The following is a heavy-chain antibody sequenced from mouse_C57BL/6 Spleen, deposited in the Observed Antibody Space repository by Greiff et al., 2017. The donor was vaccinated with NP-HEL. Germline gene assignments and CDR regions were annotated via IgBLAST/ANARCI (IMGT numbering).Heavy chain of an antibody. D-gene: IGHD1-1*01. V-gene: IGHV1-76*01. CDR1: GYTFTDYY. Sequence: VQLQQSGAELVRPGASVKLSCKASGYTFTDYYINWVKQRPGQGLEWIARIYPGSGNTYYNEKFKGKATLTAEKSSSTAYMQLSSLTSEDSAFYFCARGGDYGSISFDYWGQGTTLTVSS. CDR2: IYPGSGNT. J-gene: IGHJ2*01. CDR3: ARGGDYGSISFDY.